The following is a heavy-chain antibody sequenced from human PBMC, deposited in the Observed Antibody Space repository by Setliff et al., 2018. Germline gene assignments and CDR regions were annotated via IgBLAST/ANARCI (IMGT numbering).Heavy chain of an antibody. CDR3: AKDDQIRGHNLVY. V-gene: IGHV3-23*01. J-gene: IGHJ4*02. Sequence: PGGSLRLSCAASGFTFSSYAMHWVRQAPGKGLEWVSAISGSGDSTYYADSVKGRFTISRDNSKNTLYLQLNSLRAEDTAIYYCAKDDQIRGHNLVYWGQGTLVTVSS. D-gene: IGHD3-10*01. CDR1: GFTFSSYA. CDR2: ISGSGDST.